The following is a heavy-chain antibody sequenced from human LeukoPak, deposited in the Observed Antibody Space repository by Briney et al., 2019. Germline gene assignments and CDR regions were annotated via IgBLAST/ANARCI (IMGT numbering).Heavy chain of an antibody. CDR2: IHSGGNT. CDR3: AREGYTSSWGHFDY. V-gene: IGHV3-53*01. D-gene: IGHD6-13*01. CDR1: GFTVSSNY. J-gene: IGHJ4*02. Sequence: PGGSLRLSCAASGFTVSSNYMSWVRQAPGKGLEWVSVIHSGGNTYYADSVKGRFTISRDNPKNMLYLQVSSLRAEDTAVYYCAREGYTSSWGHFDYWGQGTLVTVSS.